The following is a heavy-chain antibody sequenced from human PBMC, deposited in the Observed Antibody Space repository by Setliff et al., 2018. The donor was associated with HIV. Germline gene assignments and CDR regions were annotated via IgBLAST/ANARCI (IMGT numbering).Heavy chain of an antibody. J-gene: IGHJ4*02. V-gene: IGHV3-7*01. CDR2: IKADGTDK. D-gene: IGHD3-16*01. CDR3: VKGRWASPFDN. CDR1: GFTFSAHQ. Sequence: GGSLRLSCAASGFTFSAHQMSWVRQPPGKGLEWVANIKADGTDKYYADSVKGRFTISRDNVKNSLYLQMNSLRAEDTAMYYCVKGRWASPFDNWGQGTLVTVSS.